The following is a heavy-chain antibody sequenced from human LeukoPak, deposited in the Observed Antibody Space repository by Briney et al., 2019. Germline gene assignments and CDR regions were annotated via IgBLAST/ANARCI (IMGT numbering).Heavy chain of an antibody. CDR3: AREAVVAARWFDP. Sequence: SETLSLTCTVSGGSISSGDYYWSRIRQPPGKGLEWIGYIYYSGSTYYNPSLKSRVTISVDTSKNQFSLKLSSVTAADTAVYYCAREAVVAARWFDPWGQGTLVTVSS. V-gene: IGHV4-30-4*01. J-gene: IGHJ5*02. CDR2: IYYSGST. D-gene: IGHD2-15*01. CDR1: GGSISSGDYY.